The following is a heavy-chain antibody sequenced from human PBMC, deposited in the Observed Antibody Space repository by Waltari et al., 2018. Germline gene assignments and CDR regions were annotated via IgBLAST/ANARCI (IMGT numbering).Heavy chain of an antibody. CDR3: TRQSYGGTSVAYSY. Sequence: QVQLVVSGGGEVQPGRFLRLSCAASGFTFTSHGLHWVRQAAGIGLDLVAAMCHDGGVLYCADSVDGCFTISGDISMGTLYLQMNSLVCQTTAVYSCTRQSYGGTSVAYSYWGQGTLGTVSS. J-gene: IGHJ4*02. V-gene: IGHV3-33*01. CDR2: MCHDGGVL. CDR1: GFTFTSHG. D-gene: IGHD5-18*01.